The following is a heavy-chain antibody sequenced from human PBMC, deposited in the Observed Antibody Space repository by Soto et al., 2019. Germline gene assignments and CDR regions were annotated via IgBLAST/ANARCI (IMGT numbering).Heavy chain of an antibody. D-gene: IGHD6-6*01. CDR2: ISSSSSTI. J-gene: IGHJ6*02. Sequence: VALRLSCAASGFTFSSYSMNWVRQAPGKVLEWVSYISSSSSTIYYADSVKGRFTISRDNAKNSLYLQMNSLRDEDTAVYYCARDLRADVSSSYGMDVWGQGXTVTVYS. V-gene: IGHV3-48*02. CDR1: GFTFSSYS. CDR3: ARDLRADVSSSYGMDV.